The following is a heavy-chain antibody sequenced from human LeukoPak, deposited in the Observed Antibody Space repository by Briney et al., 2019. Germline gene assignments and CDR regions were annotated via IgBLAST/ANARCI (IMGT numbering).Heavy chain of an antibody. CDR1: GYTFTGYY. CDR3: ARDYYDSSGYYYFDY. Sequence: ASVKVSCKASGYTFTGYYMHWVRQAPGQGLEWMGWINPNSGVTNYAQKFQGRVTMTRDTSISTAYMELSRLRSDDTAVYYCARDYYDSSGYYYFDYWGQGTLVTVSS. J-gene: IGHJ4*02. CDR2: INPNSGVT. V-gene: IGHV1-2*02. D-gene: IGHD3-22*01.